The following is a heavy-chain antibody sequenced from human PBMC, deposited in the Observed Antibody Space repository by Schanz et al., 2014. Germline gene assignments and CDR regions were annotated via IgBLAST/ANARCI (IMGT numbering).Heavy chain of an antibody. CDR3: VSSGSYSSYAL. CDR1: GFTFSSYW. CDR2: IKSDGSST. Sequence: EVQLVESGGGLVQPGGSLRLSCAASGFTFSSYWMHWVRQVPGKGLVWVSRIKSDGSSTSYADSVKGRFTISRDNAKNSLYLQMNSLRAEDTAVYHCVSSGSYSSYALWGQGTLVTVSS. V-gene: IGHV3-74*02. D-gene: IGHD3-10*01. J-gene: IGHJ4*02.